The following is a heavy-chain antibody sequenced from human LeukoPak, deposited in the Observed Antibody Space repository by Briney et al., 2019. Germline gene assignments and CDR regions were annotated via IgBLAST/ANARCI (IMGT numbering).Heavy chain of an antibody. Sequence: QAGGSLRLSRAVSGVSVTTNYMTWVRQAPGKGLEWVSVIHSGDTRYIYSGGTTNYADFVQGRFTISRDDSKNMVYLQMSSLRTDDTAVYYCVSGLWAFGYDYWGQGILVTVSS. CDR2: HSGDTRYIYSGGTT. V-gene: IGHV3-66*02. D-gene: IGHD5-12*01. CDR3: VSGLWAFGYDY. J-gene: IGHJ4*02. CDR1: GVSVTTNY.